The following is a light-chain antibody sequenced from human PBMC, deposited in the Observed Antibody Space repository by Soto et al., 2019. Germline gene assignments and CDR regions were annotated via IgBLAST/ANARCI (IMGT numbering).Light chain of an antibody. V-gene: IGKV3-20*01. J-gene: IGKJ1*01. Sequence: IVLTQSPGTLSLSPGERATLSCRASQSVSSNYLAWYQQRPGKAPRLLIYGASSRATGIPDRFSGSGSGTDFILTIGRLEPEDFAVYYCQQYAGSPPTFGQGTKVELK. CDR3: QQYAGSPPT. CDR1: QSVSSNY. CDR2: GAS.